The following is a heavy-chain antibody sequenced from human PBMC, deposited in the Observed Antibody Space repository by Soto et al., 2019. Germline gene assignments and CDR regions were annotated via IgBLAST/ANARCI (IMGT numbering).Heavy chain of an antibody. CDR3: ARGPPGWLQPLDY. D-gene: IGHD5-12*01. V-gene: IGHV3-48*04. J-gene: IGHJ4*02. Sequence: GGSLRLSCEASGFTISGCSMNWVRQAPGKGLEWLAYITIRTGNIVYADSVKGRFTISRDNAKNSLYLQMNSLRAEDTAVYYCARGPPGWLQPLDYWGQGTLVTVSS. CDR1: GFTISGCS. CDR2: ITIRTGNI.